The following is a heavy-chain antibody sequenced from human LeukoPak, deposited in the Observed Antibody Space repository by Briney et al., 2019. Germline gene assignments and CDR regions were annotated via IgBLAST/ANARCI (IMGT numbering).Heavy chain of an antibody. V-gene: IGHV1-8*01. CDR3: VTTKRGYYYYGMDV. D-gene: IGHD3-10*01. Sequence: ASVKVSCKASGYTFTSYDINWVRQATGQGLEWMGWMNPNSGNTGYAQKFQGRVTMTRNTSISTAYMELSSLRSEDTAVYYCVTTKRGYYYYGMDVWGQGTTVTVSS. CDR2: MNPNSGNT. CDR1: GYTFTSYD. J-gene: IGHJ6*02.